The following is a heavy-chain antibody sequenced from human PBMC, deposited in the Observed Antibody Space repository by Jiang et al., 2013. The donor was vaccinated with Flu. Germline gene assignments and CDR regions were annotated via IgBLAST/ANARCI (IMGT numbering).Heavy chain of an antibody. Sequence: GPGLVKPSETLSLTCTVSGGSISSSSYYWGWIRQPPGKGLEWIGSIYYSGSTYYNPSLKSRVTISVDTSKNQFSLKLSSVTAADTAVYYCARLPSAIFGVGYGMDVWGQGTTVTVSS. CDR2: IYYSGST. J-gene: IGHJ6*02. CDR3: ARLPSAIFGVGYGMDV. D-gene: IGHD3-3*01. V-gene: IGHV4-39*01. CDR1: GGSISSSSYY.